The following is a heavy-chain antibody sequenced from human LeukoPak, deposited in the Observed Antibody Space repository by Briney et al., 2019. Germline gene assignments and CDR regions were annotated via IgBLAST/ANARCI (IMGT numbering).Heavy chain of an antibody. V-gene: IGHV4-38-2*02. J-gene: IGHJ4*02. CDR2: MYHGGST. Sequence: PSETLSLTCTVSGYSISSSGYYWGWIRQPPGEGLEWIGNMYHGGSTYCNPSLKSRVTISRDTSKNQFSLKLSSVTAADTAVYYCARRVGGTSFRDYWGQGTLVTVSS. CDR1: GYSISSSGYY. D-gene: IGHD1-26*01. CDR3: ARRVGGTSFRDY.